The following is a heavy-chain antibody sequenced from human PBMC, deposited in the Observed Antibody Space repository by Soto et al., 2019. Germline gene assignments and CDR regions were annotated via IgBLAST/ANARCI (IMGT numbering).Heavy chain of an antibody. V-gene: IGHV1-18*04. J-gene: IGHJ6*02. CDR2: ISAHNGDT. CDR1: GYTFPTYG. D-gene: IGHD2-2*02. CDR3: ARDRGIHCSSAACYTRGMDV. Sequence: QVQLVQSGAEVKKPGASVKVSCKASGYTFPTYGINWVRQAPGQGLGWMGWISAHNGDTKYAQSLQGRVTMTTDTSTSTAYMELWSLRSDDTAIYYCARDRGIHCSSAACYTRGMDVWGQGTTVTVS.